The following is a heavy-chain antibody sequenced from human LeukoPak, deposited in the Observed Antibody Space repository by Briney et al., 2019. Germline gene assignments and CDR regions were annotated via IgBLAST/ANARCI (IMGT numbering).Heavy chain of an antibody. CDR1: GGSLSGYY. CDR2: INHSGST. D-gene: IGHD6-13*01. J-gene: IGHJ4*02. CDR3: ARGAAAVGP. Sequence: SETLSLTCAVYGGSLSGYYWSWIRQPPGKGLEWIGEINHSGSTNYNPSLKSRVTISVDTSKNQFSLKLSSVTAADTAVYYCARGAAAVGPWGQGTLVTVSS. V-gene: IGHV4-34*01.